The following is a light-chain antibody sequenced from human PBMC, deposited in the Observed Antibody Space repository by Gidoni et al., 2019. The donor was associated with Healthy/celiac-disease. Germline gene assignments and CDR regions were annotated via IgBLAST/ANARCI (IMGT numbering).Light chain of an antibody. V-gene: IGKV1-8*01. CDR2: AAS. J-gene: IGKJ1*01. CDR3: QQYYSYPRT. CDR1: QGISSS. Sequence: AIRMTQSPSSFSASTGDRVTITCRASQGISSSLAWYQQKPGKAPKLLIYAASTFQSGVPSRFRGSGSGTDFTLTISCLQSEDFATYYCQQYYSYPRTFXQXTKVEIK.